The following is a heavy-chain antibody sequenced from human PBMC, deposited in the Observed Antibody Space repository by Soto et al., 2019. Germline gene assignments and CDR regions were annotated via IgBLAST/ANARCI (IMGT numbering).Heavy chain of an antibody. CDR2: INNDGSKT. J-gene: IGHJ3*01. CDR3: VINPRGGYRFDA. CDR1: GFTFSSFW. Sequence: PGGSLRLSCAASGFTFSSFWMHWVRQAPGKGLVWVSRINNDGSKTDYADSVEGRFTISRDNARNTLYLQMNSLRAEDTAVYYFVINPRGGYRFDAWGHGTMVTVS. D-gene: IGHD5-12*01. V-gene: IGHV3-74*01.